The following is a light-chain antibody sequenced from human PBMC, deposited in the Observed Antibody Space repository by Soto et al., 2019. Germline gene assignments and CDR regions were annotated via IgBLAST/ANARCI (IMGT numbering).Light chain of an antibody. CDR3: QQRSNWPPFT. CDR2: GAS. J-gene: IGKJ5*01. Sequence: EIVLTQSPGTLSLSPGARASLSCRARQSVRSSDFAWYQQKPGQAPRLLIYGASTRATGIPARFSGSGSGTEFTLIISSLEPEDFAVYYCQQRSNWPPFTFGQGTRLEIK. CDR1: QSVRSSD. V-gene: IGKV3D-20*02.